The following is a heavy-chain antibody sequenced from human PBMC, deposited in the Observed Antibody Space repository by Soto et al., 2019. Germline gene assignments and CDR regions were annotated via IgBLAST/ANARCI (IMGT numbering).Heavy chain of an antibody. CDR1: GGTFSSYA. CDR3: ARVPNCSGGSCYSNY. D-gene: IGHD2-15*01. V-gene: IGHV1-69*06. Sequence: SVKVSCKASGGTFSSYAISWVRQAPGQGLEWMGGIIPIFGTANYAQKFQGRVTITADKSTSTAYMELSSLRSEDTAVYYCARVPNCSGGSCYSNYWGQGTLVTVSS. CDR2: IIPIFGTA. J-gene: IGHJ4*02.